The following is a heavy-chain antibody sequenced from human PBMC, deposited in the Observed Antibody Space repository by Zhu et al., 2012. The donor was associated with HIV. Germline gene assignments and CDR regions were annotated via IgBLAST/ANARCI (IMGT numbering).Heavy chain of an antibody. Sequence: EVQLVESGGGLVKPGESLRVSCAASGFTFINAWMYWVRQAPGKGLEWVGRIKSKSSDETTEYAAPVKGRFSISRDDPKQTAYLEMKNLKSEDTGVYYCTPGISTSWSGFEYWGQGTLVTVSS. CDR2: IKSKSSDETT. CDR1: GFTFINAW. D-gene: IGHD2-2*01. J-gene: IGHJ4*02. CDR3: TPGISTSWSGFEY. V-gene: IGHV3-15*05.